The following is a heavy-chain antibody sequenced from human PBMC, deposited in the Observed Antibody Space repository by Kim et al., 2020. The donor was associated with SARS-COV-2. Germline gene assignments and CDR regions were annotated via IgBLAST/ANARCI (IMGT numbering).Heavy chain of an antibody. CDR3: ARGSWVQLWLRYNWFDP. D-gene: IGHD5-18*01. J-gene: IGHJ5*02. V-gene: IGHV4-34*01. Sequence: LKSRVTISVETSKNQFSLKLSSVTAADTAVYYCARGSWVQLWLRYNWFDPWGQGTLVTVSS.